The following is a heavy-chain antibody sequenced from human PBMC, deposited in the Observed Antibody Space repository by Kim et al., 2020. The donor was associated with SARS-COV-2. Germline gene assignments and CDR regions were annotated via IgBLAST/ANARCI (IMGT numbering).Heavy chain of an antibody. CDR3: ARDRKRNYEQPEGYFDY. Sequence: SETLSLTCIVSDDPISHYYWSWLRQSAGKELEWIGRVYISGNTNYNPSLRSRVSMSVDTSNRQVSLSLTSVTAADTAIYYCARDRKRNYEQPEGYFDYWGPGAPVTVAS. V-gene: IGHV4-4*07. D-gene: IGHD3-16*01. CDR1: DDPISHYY. CDR2: VYISGNT. J-gene: IGHJ4*02.